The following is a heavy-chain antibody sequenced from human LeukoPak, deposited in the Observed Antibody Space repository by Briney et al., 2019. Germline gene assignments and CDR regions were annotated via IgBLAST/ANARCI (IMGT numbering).Heavy chain of an antibody. V-gene: IGHV4-39*02. Sequence: SETLSLTCTASGGSITSSNYYWGWIRQPPEKGLEWIGNVYYSGNTYYNRSLKSRVAISVDTSKNQFSLKLNSVTAADTAVYYCARAQPRELRGAFDIWGQGTMVTVSS. D-gene: IGHD1-26*01. J-gene: IGHJ3*02. CDR1: GGSITSSNYY. CDR2: VYYSGNT. CDR3: ARAQPRELRGAFDI.